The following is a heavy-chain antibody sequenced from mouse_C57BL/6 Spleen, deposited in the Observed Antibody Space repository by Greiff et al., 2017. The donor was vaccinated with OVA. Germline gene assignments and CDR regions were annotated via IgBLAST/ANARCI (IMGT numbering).Heavy chain of an antibody. D-gene: IGHD3-2*02. CDR3: TRPSSGCHFDY. CDR1: GYTFTDYE. Sequence: VQLQQSGAELVRPGASVTLSCKASGYTFTDYEMHWVKQTPVHGLEWIGSIDPETGGTAYKLKFKGKAILTADKSSSTAYMELRSLTSEDSAVYYCTRPSSGCHFDYWGQGTTLTVSS. CDR2: IDPETGGT. J-gene: IGHJ2*01. V-gene: IGHV1-15*01.